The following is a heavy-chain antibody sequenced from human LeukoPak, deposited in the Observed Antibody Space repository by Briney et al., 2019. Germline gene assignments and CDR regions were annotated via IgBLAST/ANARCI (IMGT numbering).Heavy chain of an antibody. V-gene: IGHV3-7*01. CDR1: GFTFTGYW. J-gene: IGHJ4*02. Sequence: PWGSLTLSCAASGFTFTGYWMIWVRQAPGKGLEWVANIKQDGSDKHYVDSVKGRFTISRDNAKNSLYLQMNSLRAEETAVYYCVREDWGPEYWGKGTLVTVSS. D-gene: IGHD7-27*01. CDR2: IKQDGSDK. CDR3: VREDWGPEY.